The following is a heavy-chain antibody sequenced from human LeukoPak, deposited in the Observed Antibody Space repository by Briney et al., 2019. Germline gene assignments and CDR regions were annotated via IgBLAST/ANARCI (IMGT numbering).Heavy chain of an antibody. Sequence: KPSETLSLTCTVSGGSISSSSYYWGWIRQPPGKGLEWIGSIYYSGSTYYNPSLKSRVTISVDTSKNQFSLKLSSVTAADTAVYYCARASHDYGEYSHFDYWGQGALVTVSS. V-gene: IGHV4-39*07. CDR2: IYYSGST. J-gene: IGHJ4*02. CDR3: ARASHDYGEYSHFDY. CDR1: GGSISSSSYY. D-gene: IGHD4-17*01.